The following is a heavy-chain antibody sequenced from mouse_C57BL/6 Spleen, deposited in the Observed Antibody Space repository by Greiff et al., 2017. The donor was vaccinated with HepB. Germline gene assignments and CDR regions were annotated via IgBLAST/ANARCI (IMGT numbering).Heavy chain of an antibody. CDR3: AREGFTTVVATPFAY. J-gene: IGHJ3*01. V-gene: IGHV1-42*01. Sequence: VQLQQSGPELVKPGASVKISCKASGYSFTGYYMNWVKQSPEKSLEWIGEINPSTGGTTYNQKFKAKATLTVDKSSSTAYMQLKSLTSEDSAVYDCAREGFTTVVATPFAYWGQGTLVTVSA. CDR1: GYSFTGYY. CDR2: INPSTGGT. D-gene: IGHD1-1*01.